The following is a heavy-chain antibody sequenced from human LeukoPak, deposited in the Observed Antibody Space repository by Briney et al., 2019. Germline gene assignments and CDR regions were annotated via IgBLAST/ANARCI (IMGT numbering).Heavy chain of an antibody. CDR3: ARDQYYYDSNAFDI. D-gene: IGHD3-22*01. J-gene: IGHJ3*02. Sequence: AGGSLRLSCAASGFTFSSYSMNCVRQAPGKGLEWVSSIISSSSYIYYADSVKGRFTISRDNAKNSLYLQMNRLRAEDTAVYYCARDQYYYDSNAFDIWGQGTMVTVSS. CDR1: GFTFSSYS. CDR2: IISSSSYI. V-gene: IGHV3-21*01.